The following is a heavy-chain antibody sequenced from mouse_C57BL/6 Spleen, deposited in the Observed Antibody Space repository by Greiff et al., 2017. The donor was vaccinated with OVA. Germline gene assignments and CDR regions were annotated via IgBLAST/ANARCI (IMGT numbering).Heavy chain of an antibody. V-gene: IGHV1-64*01. J-gene: IGHJ3*01. CDR3: AGYYCNPAY. CDR2: IHPNSGST. D-gene: IGHD2-1*01. CDR1: GYTFTSYW. Sequence: QVQLQQPGAELVKPGASVKLSCKASGYTFTSYWMHWVKQRPGQGLEWIGMIHPNSGSTNYNEKFKSKATLTVDKSSSPASMQLSGLTSEDSAVYDCAGYYCNPAYWGQGTLVTVSA.